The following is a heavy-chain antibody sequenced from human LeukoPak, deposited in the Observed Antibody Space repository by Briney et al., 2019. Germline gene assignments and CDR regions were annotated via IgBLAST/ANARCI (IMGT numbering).Heavy chain of an antibody. J-gene: IGHJ5*02. CDR2: INSDGSST. Sequence: GGSLRLSCAASGFTFSSYWMHWVRQAPGKGLVWVSRINSDGSSTGYADSVKGRFTISRDNAKNTLYLQMNSLRAEDTAVYYCAREVPLLWFGELLYWFDPWGQGTLVTVSS. CDR1: GFTFSSYW. D-gene: IGHD3-10*01. V-gene: IGHV3-74*01. CDR3: AREVPLLWFGELLYWFDP.